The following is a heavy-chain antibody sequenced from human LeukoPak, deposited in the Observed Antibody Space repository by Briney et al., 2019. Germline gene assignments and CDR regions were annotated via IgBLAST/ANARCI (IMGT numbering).Heavy chain of an antibody. CDR1: GFTFSSYW. CDR3: AREYYDTLTGYYTDY. CDR2: IKQDGSEK. J-gene: IGHJ4*02. D-gene: IGHD3-9*01. V-gene: IGHV3-7*01. Sequence: GGSLRLSCAASGFTFSSYWMSWVRQAPGKGLEWVANIKQDGSEKYYVDSVKGRFTISRDNAKSSLYLQMNSLRAEDTAVYYCAREYYDTLTGYYTDYWGQGTLVTVSP.